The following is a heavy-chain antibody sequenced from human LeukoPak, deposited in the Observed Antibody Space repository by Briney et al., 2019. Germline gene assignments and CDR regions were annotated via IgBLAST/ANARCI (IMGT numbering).Heavy chain of an antibody. CDR3: ARKSDSLMLRGGDC. CDR2: IKQDGSER. V-gene: IGHV3-7*01. Sequence: GGSLRLSCAASGFTYTNYWVSWFRQAPGQGLEWVASIKQDGSERYYVDSVKGRFTISRDNAKNSLFLQLSSLRVEDTAVYYCARKSDSLMLRGGDCWGQGTLVTVSS. D-gene: IGHD3-10*01. J-gene: IGHJ4*02. CDR1: GFTYTNYW.